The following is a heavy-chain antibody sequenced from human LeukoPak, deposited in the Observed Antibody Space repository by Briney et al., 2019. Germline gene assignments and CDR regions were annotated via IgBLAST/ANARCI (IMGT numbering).Heavy chain of an antibody. D-gene: IGHD1-1*01. CDR2: ISGSGDST. Sequence: GGSLRLSCAASGFTFSTYAVNWVRQAPGKGLEWVSTISGSGDSTYYADSVKGRFTISRDNSKDTLYLQMSSVRVDDTAVYYCARVGRGPPHLWGQGTLVTVSS. CDR3: ARVGRGPPHL. J-gene: IGHJ5*02. CDR1: GFTFSTYA. V-gene: IGHV3-23*01.